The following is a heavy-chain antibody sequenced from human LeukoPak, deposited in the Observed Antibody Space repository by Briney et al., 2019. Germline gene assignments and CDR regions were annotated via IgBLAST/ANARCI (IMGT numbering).Heavy chain of an antibody. V-gene: IGHV1-58*02. J-gene: IGHJ5*02. CDR2: IVVGSGNT. CDR1: GFTFTSSA. Sequence: SVKVSCKASGFTFTSSAMQWVRQARGQRLEWIGWIVVGSGNTNYAQKFQERVTITRDMSTSTAYMELSSLRSEDTAVYYCAAGTQGGDWFDPWGQGTLVTVSS. CDR3: AAGTQGGDWFDP. D-gene: IGHD1-7*01.